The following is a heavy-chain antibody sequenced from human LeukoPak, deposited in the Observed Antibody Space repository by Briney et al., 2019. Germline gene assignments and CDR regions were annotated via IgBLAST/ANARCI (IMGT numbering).Heavy chain of an antibody. Sequence: PSETLSLTCTVSGYSLSSAYYWGWVRQPPGKGLEWIGSIYHSGSTYYNPSLKSRVTISVDTSKNQFSLKLSSVTAADTAVYYCARVPPLYYYGSGSYPLYMDVWGKGTTVTISS. V-gene: IGHV4-38-2*02. CDR2: IYHSGST. CDR3: ARVPPLYYYGSGSYPLYMDV. J-gene: IGHJ6*03. D-gene: IGHD3-10*01. CDR1: GYSLSSAYY.